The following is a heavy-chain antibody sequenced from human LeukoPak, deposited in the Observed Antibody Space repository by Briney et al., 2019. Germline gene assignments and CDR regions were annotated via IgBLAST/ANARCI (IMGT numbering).Heavy chain of an antibody. Sequence: SETLSLTCAVYGGSFSGCYWSWIRQPPGKGLEWIGEINHSGSTNYNPSLKSRVTISVDTSKKQFSLKLSSVTAADTAVYYCARRRPTYVLRYFDPNNWFDPWGQGTLVTVSS. V-gene: IGHV4-34*01. CDR3: ARRRPTYVLRYFDPNNWFDP. CDR1: GGSFSGCY. CDR2: INHSGST. D-gene: IGHD3-9*01. J-gene: IGHJ5*02.